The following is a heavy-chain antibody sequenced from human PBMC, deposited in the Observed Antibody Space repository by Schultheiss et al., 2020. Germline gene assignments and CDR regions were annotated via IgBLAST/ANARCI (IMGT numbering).Heavy chain of an antibody. Sequence: SQTLSLTCTVSGGSVSSGSYYWSWIRQPPGKGLEWIGYIYYSGSTNYNPSLKSRVTISVDTSKNQFSLKLSSVTAADTAVYYCARNGVGSGWYFIPHWGQGTLVTVSS. CDR3: ARNGVGSGWYFIPH. V-gene: IGHV4-61*01. CDR1: GGSVSSGSYY. CDR2: IYYSGST. D-gene: IGHD6-19*01. J-gene: IGHJ4*02.